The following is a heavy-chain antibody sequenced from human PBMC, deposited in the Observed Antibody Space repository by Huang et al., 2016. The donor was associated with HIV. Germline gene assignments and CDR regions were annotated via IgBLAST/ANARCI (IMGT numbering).Heavy chain of an antibody. D-gene: IGHD3-9*01. CDR2: FDPEIGET. V-gene: IGHV1-24*01. CDR3: ATGFDVVFDF. Sequence: QVQLVQSRAEVKKPGASVKVSCKVSEYTLTELSIHWVRQPPGKGLEWIGGFDPEIGETIYAQKFQGRVTMTEDTSTETAFMELSGLRPEDTAVYYCATGFDVVFDFWGQGTLVTVSS. J-gene: IGHJ4*02. CDR1: EYTLTELS.